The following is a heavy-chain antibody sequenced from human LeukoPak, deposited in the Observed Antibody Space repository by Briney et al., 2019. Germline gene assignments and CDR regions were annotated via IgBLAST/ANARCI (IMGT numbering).Heavy chain of an antibody. CDR2: INHSGST. V-gene: IGHV4-34*01. Sequence: PSETLSLTCAVYGGSFSGYYWSWIRQPPGKGLEWIGEINHSGSTNCNPSLKSRVTISVDTSKNQFSLKLSSVTAADTAVYYCARGRAGYYRGYFQHWGQGTLVTVSS. CDR1: GGSFSGYY. D-gene: IGHD3-22*01. J-gene: IGHJ1*01. CDR3: ARGRAGYYRGYFQH.